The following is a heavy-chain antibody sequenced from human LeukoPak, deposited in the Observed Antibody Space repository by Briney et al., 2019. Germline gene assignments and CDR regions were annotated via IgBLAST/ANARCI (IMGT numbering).Heavy chain of an antibody. CDR2: IKQDGSEK. V-gene: IGHV3-7*03. D-gene: IGHD3-3*01. Sequence: GGSLRFSCAASGFTFSSYWMSWVRQAPGKGLEWVAIIKQDGSEKYYVDSVKGRFTISRDNAKNSLYLQMNSLRAEDTAVYYCARDHGYDLWSGYLDWGQGALVTVSS. CDR1: GFTFSSYW. CDR3: ARDHGYDLWSGYLD. J-gene: IGHJ4*02.